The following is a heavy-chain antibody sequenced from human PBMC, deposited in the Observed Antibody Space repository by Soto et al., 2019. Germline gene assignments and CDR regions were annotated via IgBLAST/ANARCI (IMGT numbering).Heavy chain of an antibody. D-gene: IGHD2-15*01. Sequence: QVQLVQSGAEVKKPGASVKVSCKASGYTFTTYYMHWVRQAPGQGLEWMGIINPNGGSTTYAQKFQVRVTMTRDTSTSTVYMELSSLRSEDTAVYCCARAGYCSGGTCFHGNFDYWGQGTLVTVSS. CDR3: ARAGYCSGGTCFHGNFDY. V-gene: IGHV1-46*01. CDR2: INPNGGST. CDR1: GYTFTTYY. J-gene: IGHJ4*02.